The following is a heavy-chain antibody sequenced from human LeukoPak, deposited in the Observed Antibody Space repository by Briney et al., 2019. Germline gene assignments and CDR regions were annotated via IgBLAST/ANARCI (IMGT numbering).Heavy chain of an antibody. D-gene: IGHD3-10*01. CDR1: GGSISPYY. Sequence: SETLSLTCTVSGGSISPYYWSWIRQPPGKGLEWIGYVYYSGSTNYNPSLKSRVTTSIDTSKNQFSLKLSSVTAADTAVYYCARDLYYYGSALDYWGQGTLVTVSS. J-gene: IGHJ4*02. CDR3: ARDLYYYGSALDY. V-gene: IGHV4-59*01. CDR2: VYYSGST.